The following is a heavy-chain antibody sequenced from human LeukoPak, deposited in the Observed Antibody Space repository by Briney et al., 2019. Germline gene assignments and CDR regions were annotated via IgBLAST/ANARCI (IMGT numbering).Heavy chain of an antibody. V-gene: IGHV3-23*01. CDR2: IGGGGGTT. D-gene: IGHD2-2*01. J-gene: IGHJ4*02. CDR3: ARSCSSTNCRDY. CDR1: GFTFSSYA. Sequence: GGSLRLSCAASGFTFSSYAMSWVRQAPGKGLEWVSSIGGGGGTTYYADSVKGRFTISRDNSKNTLYLQMNSLRAEDTAVYYCARSCSSTNCRDYWGQGTLVTVSS.